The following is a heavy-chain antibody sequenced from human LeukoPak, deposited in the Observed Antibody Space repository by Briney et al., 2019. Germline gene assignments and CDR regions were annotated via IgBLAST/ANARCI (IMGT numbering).Heavy chain of an antibody. V-gene: IGHV3-23*01. CDR2: ISGSGGST. CDR1: GFTFSSYA. D-gene: IGHD2-15*01. J-gene: IGHJ4*02. Sequence: SGGSLRLSCAASGFTFSSYAMSWVRQAPGKGLEWVSAISGSGGSTYYADSAKGRFTISRDNSKNTLYLQMNSLRAEDTAVYYCAKGGIVVVVAEYYFDYWGQGTLVTVSS. CDR3: AKGGIVVVVAEYYFDY.